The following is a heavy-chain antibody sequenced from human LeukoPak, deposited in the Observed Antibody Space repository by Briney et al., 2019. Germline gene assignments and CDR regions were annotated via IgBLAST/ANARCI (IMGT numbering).Heavy chain of an antibody. J-gene: IGHJ4*02. CDR2: ISGSGGGT. CDR1: GFTFSSYT. V-gene: IGHV3-23*01. CDR3: AKDYPLDY. Sequence: PGGSLRLSCAASGFTFSSYTMHWVRQAPGRGLEWVSAISGSGGGTYYADSVKGRFTISRDNSKNTLCLQMNTLRAEDTAVYYCAKDYPLDYWGQGALVTVSS.